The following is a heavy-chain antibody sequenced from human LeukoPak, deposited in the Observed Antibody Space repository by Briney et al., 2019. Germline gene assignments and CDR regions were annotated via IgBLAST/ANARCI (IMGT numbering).Heavy chain of an antibody. J-gene: IGHJ4*02. CDR1: GYTFTSYA. D-gene: IGHD6-19*01. V-gene: IGHV1-2*02. CDR2: INPNSGGT. Sequence: GASVKVSCKASGYTFTSYAMHWVRQAPGQRLEWMGWINPNSGGTNYAQKFQGRVTMTRDTSISTAYMELSRLRSDDTAVYYCARSSKLSGPNPRKAASELIAVAGLSEIKEFDYWGQGTLVTVSS. CDR3: ARSSKLSGPNPRKAASELIAVAGLSEIKEFDY.